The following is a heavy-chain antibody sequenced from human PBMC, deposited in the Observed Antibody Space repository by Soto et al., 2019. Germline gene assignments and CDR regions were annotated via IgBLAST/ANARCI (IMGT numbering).Heavy chain of an antibody. Sequence: QVQLQQWGAGLLKPSEILSLTCAVYGGSFRGNYWSWIRQPPGKGLEWIGEINHSGNANYNPSLDSRVNISEQKSKSQFSLNLRSVTAADTAVYYCARGRNDILTGLDDKNGMDVWGQGTTVTVAS. V-gene: IGHV4-34*01. J-gene: IGHJ6*02. CDR2: INHSGNA. CDR1: GGSFRGNY. D-gene: IGHD3-9*01. CDR3: ARGRNDILTGLDDKNGMDV.